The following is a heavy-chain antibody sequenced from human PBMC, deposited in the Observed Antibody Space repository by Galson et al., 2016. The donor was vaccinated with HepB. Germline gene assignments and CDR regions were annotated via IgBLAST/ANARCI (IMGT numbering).Heavy chain of an antibody. CDR3: TKYSLAGVSSIDY. CDR2: INLSGDFT. Sequence: SLRLSCAASGFTFTNYAMRWVRQAPGKGLEWLAGINLSGDFTYHTGSVKGRFTISRDNSKNTLYLQMNSLRAEDTAVYYCTKYSLAGVSSIDYWGQGSLVTVSS. D-gene: IGHD3-16*02. J-gene: IGHJ4*02. CDR1: GFTFTNYA. V-gene: IGHV3-23*01.